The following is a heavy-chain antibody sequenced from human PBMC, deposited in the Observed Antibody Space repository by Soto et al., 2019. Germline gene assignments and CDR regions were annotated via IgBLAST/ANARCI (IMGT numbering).Heavy chain of an antibody. CDR2: INPNSGGT. D-gene: IGHD3-16*01. V-gene: IGHV1-2*04. J-gene: IGHJ4*02. CDR1: GYTFTGYY. CDR3: ARGDYVWGSSRDFDY. Sequence: QVQLVQSGAEVKKPGASVKVSCKASGYTFTGYYMHWVRQAPGQGLEWMGWINPNSGGTNYAQKFQGWVTMTRDTSISTAYLELRRLRSDDTAVYYCARGDYVWGSSRDFDYWGQGTLVTVSS.